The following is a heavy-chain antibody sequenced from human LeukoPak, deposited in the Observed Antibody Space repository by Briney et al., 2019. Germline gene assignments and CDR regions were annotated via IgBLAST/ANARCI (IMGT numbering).Heavy chain of an antibody. CDR1: GFTFSSYG. V-gene: IGHV3-30*02. D-gene: IGHD2-2*01. J-gene: IGHJ4*02. CDR2: IRYDGSNK. Sequence: GGSLRLSCAASGFTFSSYGMHWVRQAPGKGLEWVAFIRYDGSNKYYADSVKGRFTISRDNSKNTLYLQMNSLRAEDTAVYYCARVYCSSTSCYDSLLAYWGQGTLVTVSS. CDR3: ARVYCSSTSCYDSLLAY.